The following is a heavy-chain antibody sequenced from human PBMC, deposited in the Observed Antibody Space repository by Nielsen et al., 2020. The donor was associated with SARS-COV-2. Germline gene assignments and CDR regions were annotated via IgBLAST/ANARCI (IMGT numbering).Heavy chain of an antibody. J-gene: IGHJ3*02. V-gene: IGHV3-7*03. Sequence: GGSLRLSCAASGFTFSSYWMSWVRQAPGKGLEWVANIKQDGSEKYYVDSVKDRFTISRDNAKNSLYLQMNSLRAEDTALYYCANGGDLDAFDIWGQGTMVTVSS. CDR3: ANGGDLDAFDI. CDR1: GFTFSSYW. CDR2: IKQDGSEK. D-gene: IGHD3-16*01.